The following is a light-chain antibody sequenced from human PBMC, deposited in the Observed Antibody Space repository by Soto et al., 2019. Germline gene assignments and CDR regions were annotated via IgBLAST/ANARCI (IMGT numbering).Light chain of an antibody. CDR1: QNIGNY. CDR2: GAS. CDR3: QQTYSIPWT. Sequence: DIQMTQSPSSLSGSVGDRVTISCRASQNIGNYLHWYQRKPGTAPKLLISGASSVRSGVPPRFSGSGSGTDFTLTISSLRPEDIGTYCCQQTYSIPWTFGPGTRVEI. V-gene: IGKV1-39*01. J-gene: IGKJ1*01.